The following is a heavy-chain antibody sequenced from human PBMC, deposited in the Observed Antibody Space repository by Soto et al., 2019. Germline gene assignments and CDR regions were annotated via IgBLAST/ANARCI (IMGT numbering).Heavy chain of an antibody. CDR1: GGTFSSYA. CDR3: ARFGAANRKYYYYGMDV. CDR2: IIPIFGTA. D-gene: IGHD3-3*01. V-gene: IGHV1-69*01. Sequence: QVQLVQSGAEVKKPGSSVKVSCKASGGTFSSYAISWVRQAPGQGLEWMGGIIPIFGTANYAQKFQGRVTITADESTSTAYMELSSLRSEDTAVYYCARFGAANRKYYYYGMDVWGQGTTVTVSS. J-gene: IGHJ6*02.